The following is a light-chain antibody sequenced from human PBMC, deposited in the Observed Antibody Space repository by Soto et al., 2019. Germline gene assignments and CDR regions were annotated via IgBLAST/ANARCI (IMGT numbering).Light chain of an antibody. CDR1: QRITTY. Sequence: IHMTQSPSSLSASVGDRITVTCRASQRITTYVNWYQLKPGEAPKLLISTSGTLQRGVPSRFSGSGSGTDFTLTITRLQPADFATYFCQQTYSTPYTGGQGTKLEIK. CDR3: QQTYSTPYT. J-gene: IGKJ2*01. V-gene: IGKV1-39*01. CDR2: TSG.